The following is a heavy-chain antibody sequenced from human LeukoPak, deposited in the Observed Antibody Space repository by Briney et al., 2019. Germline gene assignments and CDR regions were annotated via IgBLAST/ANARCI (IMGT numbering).Heavy chain of an antibody. V-gene: IGHV4-59*01. D-gene: IGHD6-13*01. Sequence: SETLSLTCTVSGGSISSYYWSWIRQPPGKGLDRIGYIYYSGSTNYNPSLKSRVTISVDTSKNQFSLKLSSVTAADTAVYYCARHSSWYRLYFDYWGQGTLVTVSS. CDR3: ARHSSWYRLYFDY. CDR2: IYYSGST. CDR1: GGSISSYY. J-gene: IGHJ4*02.